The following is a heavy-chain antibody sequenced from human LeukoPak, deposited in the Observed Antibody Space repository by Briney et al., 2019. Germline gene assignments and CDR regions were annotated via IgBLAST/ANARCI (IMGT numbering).Heavy chain of an antibody. CDR1: GYSFTSYW. V-gene: IGHV5-51*01. Sequence: GESLKISCKGSGYSFTSYWIGWVRQMPGKGLEWMGIIYPGDSDTRYSPSFQGQVTISADKSITTAFLQWSSLKASDTAMYYCARRVRGPASTNWFDPWGQGTLVTVSS. D-gene: IGHD3-16*02. CDR2: IYPGDSDT. CDR3: ARRVRGPASTNWFDP. J-gene: IGHJ5*02.